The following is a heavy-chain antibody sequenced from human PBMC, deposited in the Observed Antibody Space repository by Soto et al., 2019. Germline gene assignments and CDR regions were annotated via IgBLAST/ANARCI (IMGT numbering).Heavy chain of an antibody. V-gene: IGHV3-23*01. D-gene: IGHD1-20*01. Sequence: GSLRLSCAASGFTFSSYAMSWVRQAPGKGLEWVSGISGSGSKTYYADSVKGRFTISRDNSKNTLYLQMNSLRDEDTALYYCAKLKSYKSTLGAPTYGLDVWGQGTTVTVSS. CDR3: AKLKSYKSTLGAPTYGLDV. CDR1: GFTFSSYA. CDR2: ISGSGSKT. J-gene: IGHJ6*02.